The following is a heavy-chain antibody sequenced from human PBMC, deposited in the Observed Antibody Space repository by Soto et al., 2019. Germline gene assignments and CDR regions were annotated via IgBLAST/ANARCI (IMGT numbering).Heavy chain of an antibody. Sequence: ASVKISCKASGYTFTHYYIHCVRQAPGQGLEWMGIINPNGGSTTYAQKFRAGFTMTRDTSTSTVYMELSSLRSEDSAVYYCATSVNSDMAFDCWGQGTLVTVSS. CDR3: ATSVNSDMAFDC. D-gene: IGHD5-18*01. CDR1: GYTFTHYY. J-gene: IGHJ4*02. CDR2: INPNGGST. V-gene: IGHV1-46*01.